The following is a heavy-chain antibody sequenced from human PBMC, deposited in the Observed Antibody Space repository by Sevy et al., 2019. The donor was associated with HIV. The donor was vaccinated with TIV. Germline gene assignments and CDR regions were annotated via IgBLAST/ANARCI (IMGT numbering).Heavy chain of an antibody. Sequence: SETLSLTCTVSGGSISSGGYYWSWIRQHPGKGLEWIGYIYYSGSTYYNPSLKSRVTISVDTSKNQFSLKLRSVTAADKAVNYCARGEIIVVVPAALDYWGQGTLVTVSS. CDR1: GGSISSGGYY. CDR3: ARGEIIVVVPAALDY. J-gene: IGHJ4*02. CDR2: IYYSGST. D-gene: IGHD2-2*01. V-gene: IGHV4-31*03.